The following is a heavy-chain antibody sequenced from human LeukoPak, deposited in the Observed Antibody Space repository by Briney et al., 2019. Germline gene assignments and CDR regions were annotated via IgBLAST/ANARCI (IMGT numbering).Heavy chain of an antibody. CDR3: ARASMSIAAAGTRPFDY. J-gene: IGHJ4*02. Sequence: SETLSLTCTVSGGSISSYYWSWIRQPPGQGLEWIGYIYYSGSTNYNPSLKSRVTISVDTSKNQFSLKLSSVTAADTAVYYCARASMSIAAAGTRPFDYWGQGTLVTVSS. V-gene: IGHV4-59*01. CDR2: IYYSGST. D-gene: IGHD6-13*01. CDR1: GGSISSYY.